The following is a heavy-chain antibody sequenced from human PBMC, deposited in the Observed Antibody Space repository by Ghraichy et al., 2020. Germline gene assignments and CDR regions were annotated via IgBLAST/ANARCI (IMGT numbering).Heavy chain of an antibody. CDR1: GFTFSTSW. J-gene: IGHJ3*02. CDR2: IKYDGSEI. D-gene: IGHD2/OR15-2a*01. Sequence: GGSLRLSCAASGFTFSTSWMTWVRQGPGKGLGWLANIKYDGSEIYYVDSVMGRFTISRDNAQNSVYLQMNSLRAEDTAVYYCARTFGYHASDIWGQGTMVIVSS. CDR3: ARTFGYHASDI. V-gene: IGHV3-7*01.